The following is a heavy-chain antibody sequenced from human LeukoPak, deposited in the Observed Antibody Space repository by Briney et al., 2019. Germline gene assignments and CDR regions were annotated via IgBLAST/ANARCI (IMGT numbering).Heavy chain of an antibody. V-gene: IGHV3-48*03. D-gene: IGHD2-2*03. CDR1: RFTFSSYE. J-gene: IGHJ3*02. CDR3: ARGGYCSGTTCYSLNAFDI. CDR2: ITSSGSTI. Sequence: GGSLRLSCAASRFTFSSYEMNWVRQAPGKGLEWVSYITSSGSTIYYADSVKGRFTISRDNAKNSLYLQMNSLRAEDTAVYYCARGGYCSGTTCYSLNAFDIWGQGTMVTVSS.